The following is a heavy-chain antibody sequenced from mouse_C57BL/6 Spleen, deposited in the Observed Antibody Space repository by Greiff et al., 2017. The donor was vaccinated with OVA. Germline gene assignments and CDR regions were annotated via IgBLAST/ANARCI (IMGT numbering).Heavy chain of an antibody. J-gene: IGHJ2*01. CDR2: IYPGDGDT. CDR1: GYAFSSSW. CDR3: ARDYYGRYYFDY. D-gene: IGHD1-1*01. V-gene: IGHV1-82*01. Sequence: VQLQQSGPELVKPGASVKISCKASGYAFSSSWMNWVKQRPGKGLEWIGRIYPGDGDTNYNGKFKGKATLTADKSSSTAYMQLSSLTSEDSAVYFCARDYYGRYYFDYWGQGTILTVSS.